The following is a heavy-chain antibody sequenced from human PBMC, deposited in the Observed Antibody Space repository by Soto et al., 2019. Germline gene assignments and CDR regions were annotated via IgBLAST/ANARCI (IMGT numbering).Heavy chain of an antibody. CDR1: GFTFSSYA. CDR3: ARGILGYCSGGSCYSADY. D-gene: IGHD2-15*01. V-gene: IGHV3-30-3*01. Sequence: QVQLVESGGGVVQPGRSLRLSCAASGFTFSSYAMHWVRQAPGKGLEWVAVISYDGSNKYYADSVKGRFTISRDNSKNTXXLQMNSLRAEDTAVYYCARGILGYCSGGSCYSADYWGQGTLVTVSS. J-gene: IGHJ4*02. CDR2: ISYDGSNK.